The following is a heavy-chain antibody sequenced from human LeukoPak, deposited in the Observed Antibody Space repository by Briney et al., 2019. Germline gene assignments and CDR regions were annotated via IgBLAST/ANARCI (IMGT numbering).Heavy chain of an antibody. CDR3: AKAGDNSGNYGAFDI. CDR2: IRDNGGST. Sequence: PGGSLRLSCAASGFTFSTYGMIWVRQPPGKGLEWVAAIRDNGGSTYYADSVKGRFTISRDNSKSTLNLQMISLRADDTAVYYCAKAGDNSGNYGAFDIWGQGTMVTVSS. CDR1: GFTFSTYG. D-gene: IGHD3-22*01. V-gene: IGHV3-23*01. J-gene: IGHJ3*02.